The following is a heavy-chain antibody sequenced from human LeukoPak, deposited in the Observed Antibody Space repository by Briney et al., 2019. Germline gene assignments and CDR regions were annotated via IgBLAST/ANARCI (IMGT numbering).Heavy chain of an antibody. CDR1: GFTFSSYA. Sequence: GGSLRLSCAASGFTFSSYAMHWVRQAPGKGLEWVAVISYDGSNKYYADSVKGRFTISRDNSKNTVLLQMNNLRLEDAAVYYCARGSRYGDYPYYCDFWGQGTLVTVSS. D-gene: IGHD4-17*01. CDR3: ARGSRYGDYPYYCDF. CDR2: ISYDGSNK. J-gene: IGHJ4*02. V-gene: IGHV3-30*04.